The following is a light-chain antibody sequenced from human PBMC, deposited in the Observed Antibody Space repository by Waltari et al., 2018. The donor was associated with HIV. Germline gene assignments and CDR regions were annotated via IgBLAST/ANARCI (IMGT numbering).Light chain of an antibody. V-gene: IGLV2-23*01. CDR3: SSYAGSSTYV. CDR1: SSDVGGYTL. J-gene: IGLJ1*01. CDR2: EGS. Sequence: SALPQPASVSGPPGQSITISCTGTSSDVGGYTLVSWYQQHPGKAPKLRIYEGSKRPSGVSNRFSGSKSGNTASLTISGLQAEDEADYYCSSYAGSSTYVFGTGTKLTVL.